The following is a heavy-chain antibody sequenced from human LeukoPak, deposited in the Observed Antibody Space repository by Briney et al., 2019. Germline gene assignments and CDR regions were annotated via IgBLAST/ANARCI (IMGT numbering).Heavy chain of an antibody. J-gene: IGHJ5*02. D-gene: IGHD1-26*01. Sequence: PGGSLRLSCAASGFTFSSYAMSWVRQAPGKGLEWVSYITSSANRIYYADSVRGRFAISRDNAKNSLYLQMNSLRVEDTAVYYCVREGRKPGEHWFDPWGQGTLVTVSS. CDR2: ITSSANRI. V-gene: IGHV3-48*03. CDR1: GFTFSSYA. CDR3: VREGRKPGEHWFDP.